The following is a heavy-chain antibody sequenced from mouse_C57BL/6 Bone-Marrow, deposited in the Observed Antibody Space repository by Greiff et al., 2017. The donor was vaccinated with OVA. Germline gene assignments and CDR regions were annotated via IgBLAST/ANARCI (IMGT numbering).Heavy chain of an antibody. CDR1: GFTFSSYG. CDR3: ARLIYWRFDY. D-gene: IGHD2-1*01. V-gene: IGHV5-6*02. J-gene: IGHJ2*01. CDR2: ISSGGSYT. Sequence: EVMLVESGGDLVKPGGSLKLSCAASGFTFSSYGMSWVRQTPDKRLEWVATISSGGSYTYYPDSVKGRFTISRDNAKNTLYLQMSSLKSEDTAMYYCARLIYWRFDYWGQGTTLTVSS.